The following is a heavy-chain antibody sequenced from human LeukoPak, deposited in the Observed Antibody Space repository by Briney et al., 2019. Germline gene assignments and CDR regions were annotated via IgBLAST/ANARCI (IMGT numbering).Heavy chain of an antibody. D-gene: IGHD5-18*01. V-gene: IGHV3-23*01. J-gene: IGHJ4*02. CDR2: ISGSGGST. Sequence: GGSLRLSCAASGFTFSSYSMNWVRQAPGKGLEWVSAISGSGGSTYYADSVKGRFTISRDNSKNTLYLQMNSLRAEDTAVYYCAKEKKGYLETLTDYWGQGTLVTVSS. CDR3: AKEKKGYLETLTDY. CDR1: GFTFSSYS.